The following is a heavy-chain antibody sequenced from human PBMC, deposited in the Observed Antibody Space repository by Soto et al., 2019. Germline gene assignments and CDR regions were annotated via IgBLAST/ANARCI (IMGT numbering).Heavy chain of an antibody. Sequence: LRLSCSASGFIFSESTIYWVRQVPGKGLEAISAVSTSGRSTYYADSVKDRFTISRDNSKNTLFLQMGSLRPEDTAIYYCVKQAHGLDGVAFDYWGQGTQVTVSA. J-gene: IGHJ4*02. V-gene: IGHV3-64D*06. CDR3: VKQAHGLDGVAFDY. CDR2: VSTSGRST. D-gene: IGHD2-15*01. CDR1: GFIFSEST.